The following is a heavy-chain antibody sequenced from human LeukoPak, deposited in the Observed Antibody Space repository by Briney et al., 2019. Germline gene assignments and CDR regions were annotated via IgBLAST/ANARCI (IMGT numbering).Heavy chain of an antibody. CDR3: ARVGDEMDYYDSSGYSPDY. CDR1: GFTFSSYW. D-gene: IGHD3-22*01. J-gene: IGHJ4*02. V-gene: IGHV3-7*01. CDR2: ITQDGSEK. Sequence: GGSLRLSSAASGFTFSSYWMSWVRQAPGKGLEWVANITQDGSEKYYVDSVKGRFTISRDNAKNSLYLQMNSLRAEDTAVYYCARVGDEMDYYDSSGYSPDYWGQGTLVTVSS.